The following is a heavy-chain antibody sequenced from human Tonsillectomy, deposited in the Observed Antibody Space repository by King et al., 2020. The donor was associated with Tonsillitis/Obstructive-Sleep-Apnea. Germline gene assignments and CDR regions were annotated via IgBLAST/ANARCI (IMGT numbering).Heavy chain of an antibody. V-gene: IGHV4-59*01. J-gene: IGHJ6*02. CDR3: ARGPNIPGYYYGMDV. Sequence: VQLQESGPGLVKPSETLSITCTVSGGSISSYYWSWIRQPPGKGLEWIGYIYYSGSTNYNPSLKSRVTISVDTSKNQFSLKLSSVTAADTAVYYCARGPNIPGYYYGMDVWGQGTTVTVSS. CDR1: GGSISSYY. CDR2: IYYSGST. D-gene: IGHD2/OR15-2a*01.